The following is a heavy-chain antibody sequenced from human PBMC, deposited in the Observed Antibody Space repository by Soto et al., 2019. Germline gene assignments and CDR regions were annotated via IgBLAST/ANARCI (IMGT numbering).Heavy chain of an antibody. V-gene: IGHV4-59*08. Sequence: QVQLQESGPGLVKPSETLSLTCTVSGGSISSYYWSWIRQPPGKGLEWIGYIYYSGSINYNPSLKSRVTISVDTSKNQFSLKLSSVTAADTAVYYCARSTTSMTTEYYYYYMDVWGKGTTVTVSS. D-gene: IGHD4-17*01. CDR3: ARSTTSMTTEYYYYYMDV. J-gene: IGHJ6*03. CDR2: IYYSGSI. CDR1: GGSISSYY.